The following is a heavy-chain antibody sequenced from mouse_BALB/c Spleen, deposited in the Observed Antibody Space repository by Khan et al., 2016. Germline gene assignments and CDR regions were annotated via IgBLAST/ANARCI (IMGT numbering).Heavy chain of an antibody. J-gene: IGHJ1*01. CDR2: INPDSSTI. V-gene: IGHV4-1*02. Sequence: EVKLLESGGGLVQPGGSLKLSCAASGFDFSRYWMSWVRQAPGKGLEWIGEINPDSSTINYTPSLKDKFIISRDNANNTLYLQMSKVRSEDTDLYYCASTFWYFDFWGAGTTVTVSS. CDR1: GFDFSRYW. CDR3: ASTFWYFDF.